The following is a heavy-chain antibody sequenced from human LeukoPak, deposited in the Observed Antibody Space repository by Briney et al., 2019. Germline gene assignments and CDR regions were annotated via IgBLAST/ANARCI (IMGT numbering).Heavy chain of an antibody. V-gene: IGHV4-4*07. Sequence: SETLSLTCTVSGGSISSYYWSWIRQAAGKGLEWIGRIYTSGSTNYNPSLKSRVTMSVDTSKNQFSLKLSSVTAADTAVYYCARDEGGWNYSFDAFDIWGQGTMVTVSS. CDR2: IYTSGST. D-gene: IGHD1-7*01. CDR3: ARDEGGWNYSFDAFDI. CDR1: GGSISSYY. J-gene: IGHJ3*02.